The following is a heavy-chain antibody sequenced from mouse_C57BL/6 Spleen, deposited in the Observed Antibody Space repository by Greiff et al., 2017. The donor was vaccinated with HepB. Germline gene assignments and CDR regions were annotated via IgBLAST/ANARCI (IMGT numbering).Heavy chain of an antibody. CDR2: IYPGSGST. V-gene: IGHV1-55*01. J-gene: IGHJ4*01. CDR3: AREIDPHYYAMDY. CDR1: GYTFTSYW. Sequence: QVQLQQPGAELVKPGASVKMSCKASGYTFTSYWITWVKQRPGQGLEWIGDIYPGSGSTNYNEKFKSKATLTVDTSSSTAYMQLSSLTSEDSAVYYYAREIDPHYYAMDYWGQGTSVTVSS.